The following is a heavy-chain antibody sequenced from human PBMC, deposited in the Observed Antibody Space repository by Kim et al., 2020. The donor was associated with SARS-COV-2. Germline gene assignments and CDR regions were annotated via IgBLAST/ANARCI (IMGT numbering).Heavy chain of an antibody. CDR3: ASRPFYGSGSYYRYYYYGMDV. CDR1: GGSFSGYY. D-gene: IGHD3-10*01. Sequence: SETLSLTCAVYGGSFSGYYWSWIRQPPGKGLEWIGEINHSGSTNYNPSLKSRVTISVDTSKNQFSLKLSSVTAADTAVYYCASRPFYGSGSYYRYYYYGMDVWGQGTTVTVSS. CDR2: INHSGST. V-gene: IGHV4-34*01. J-gene: IGHJ6*02.